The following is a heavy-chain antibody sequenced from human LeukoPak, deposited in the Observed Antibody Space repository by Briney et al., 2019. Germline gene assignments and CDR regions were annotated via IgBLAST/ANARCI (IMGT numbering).Heavy chain of an antibody. CDR1: GGSISSSSYY. CDR3: ARGRSGVVAYYFDY. V-gene: IGHV4-39*07. CDR2: IYHSGST. J-gene: IGHJ4*02. Sequence: SETLSLTCAVSGGSISSSSYYWGWIRQPPGKGLEWIATIYHSGSTYYNPSLKSRVTISVDTSKNQFSLNLSSVTAADTAVYYCARGRSGVVAYYFDYWGQGTLVTVSS. D-gene: IGHD2-15*01.